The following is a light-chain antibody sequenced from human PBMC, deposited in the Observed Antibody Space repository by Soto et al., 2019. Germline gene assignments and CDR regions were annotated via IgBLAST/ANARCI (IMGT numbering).Light chain of an antibody. CDR1: SSNIGNNY. CDR2: DND. Sequence: QSVLTQSPSVSAAPGQQVTISCSGSSSNIGNNYVSWYQQLPGTAPKLLIYDNDKRPSGIPDRFSGSQSGTSATLGITGLQTGDDADYYCGTWDSSLSVGVFGGGTKLTVL. CDR3: GTWDSSLSVGV. V-gene: IGLV1-51*01. J-gene: IGLJ2*01.